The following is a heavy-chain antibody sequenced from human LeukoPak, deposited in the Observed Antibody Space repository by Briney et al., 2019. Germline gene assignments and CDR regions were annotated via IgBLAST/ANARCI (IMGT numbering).Heavy chain of an antibody. CDR3: ATAGLSSQFKGY. CDR2: FDPEDGET. Sequence: ASVKVSCKVSGYTLTELSMHWVRQAPGKGLEWMGGFDPEDGETIYAQKFQGRVTMTEDTSTDTAYMKLSSLRSEDTAVYYCATAGLSSQFKGYWGQGTLVTVSS. D-gene: IGHD7-27*01. J-gene: IGHJ4*02. V-gene: IGHV1-24*01. CDR1: GYTLTELS.